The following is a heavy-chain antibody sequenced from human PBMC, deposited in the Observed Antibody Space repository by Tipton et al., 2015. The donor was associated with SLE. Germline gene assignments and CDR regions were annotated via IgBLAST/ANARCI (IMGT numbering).Heavy chain of an antibody. CDR3: DSSGYYFYDGLDV. J-gene: IGHJ6*02. CDR1: GGTFSSYV. Sequence: QSGAEVKKPGSSVKVSCKASGGTFSSYVMNWVRQAPGQGLEWMGGIIPIFVTPSYAQKFQGRVAISADESTSTAYMELNTLKSEDTAIYYCDSSGYYFYDGLDVWGHGTTVIVSS. CDR2: IIPIFVTP. V-gene: IGHV1-69*01. D-gene: IGHD2-21*01.